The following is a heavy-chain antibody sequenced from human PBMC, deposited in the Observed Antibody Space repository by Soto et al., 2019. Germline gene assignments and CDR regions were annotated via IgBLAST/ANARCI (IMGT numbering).Heavy chain of an antibody. CDR1: EFTFRSYW. Sequence: PGGSLRLSCAAPEFTFRSYWMHWVRQSPGKGLVWVSRISGDGSSTTYADSVRGRFTISRDNAKNTVYLQMDSLRAEDTAVYYCARSLPGTYGAFDLWGQGTMVTVSS. J-gene: IGHJ3*01. V-gene: IGHV3-74*01. CDR3: ARSLPGTYGAFDL. D-gene: IGHD1-7*01. CDR2: ISGDGSST.